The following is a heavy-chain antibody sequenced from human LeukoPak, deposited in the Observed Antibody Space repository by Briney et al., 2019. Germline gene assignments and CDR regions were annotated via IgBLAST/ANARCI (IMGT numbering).Heavy chain of an antibody. CDR3: ARGENWGGFDY. D-gene: IGHD7-27*01. CDR2: IYHSGST. Sequence: SQTLSLTCTVSGGSISSGGYYWSWIRQPPGKGLEWIGYIYHSGSTYYNPSLKSRVTISVDTSKNQFSLKLSSVTAADTAVYYCARGENWGGFDYWGQGTLVTVSS. CDR1: GGSISSGGYY. J-gene: IGHJ4*02. V-gene: IGHV4-30-2*05.